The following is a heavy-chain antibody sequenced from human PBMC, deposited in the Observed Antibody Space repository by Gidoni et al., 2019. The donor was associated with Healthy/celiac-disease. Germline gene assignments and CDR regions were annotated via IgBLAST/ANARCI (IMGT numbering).Heavy chain of an antibody. V-gene: IGHV3-30*18. CDR2: ISYDGSNK. CDR3: AKDRLAYCSGGSCYGHDY. D-gene: IGHD2-15*01. CDR1: GFTLSSYG. J-gene: IGHJ4*02. Sequence: QVQLVESGGGVVQPGRSLRLSCAASGFTLSSYGRHWVRQAPGKGLEWVAVISYDGSNKYYADSVKGRFTISRDNSKNTLYLQMNSLRAEDTAVYYCAKDRLAYCSGGSCYGHDYWGQGTLVTVSS.